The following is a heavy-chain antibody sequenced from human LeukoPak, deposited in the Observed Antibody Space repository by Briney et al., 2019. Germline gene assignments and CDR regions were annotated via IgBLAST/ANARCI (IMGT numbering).Heavy chain of an antibody. CDR2: IYYSGST. V-gene: IGHV4-30-4*01. Sequence: SQTLSLTCTVSGGSISSGDYYWSWIRQPPGKGLEWIGSIYYSGSTYHNPSLKSRVTISVDTSKNQFSLKLSSVTAADTAVYYCAREVMTPEGLDYFDYWGQGTLVTVSS. CDR1: GGSISSGDYY. CDR3: AREVMTPEGLDYFDY. D-gene: IGHD3-16*01. J-gene: IGHJ4*02.